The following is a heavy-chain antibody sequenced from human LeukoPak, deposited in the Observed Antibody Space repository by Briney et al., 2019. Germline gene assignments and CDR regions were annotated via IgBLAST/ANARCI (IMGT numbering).Heavy chain of an antibody. Sequence: GESLRLSCAASGFTFTGHNMNWVRQAPGKGLEWVAYISISSGTIYYADSVKGRFSISRDNAKNSLYLQMNSLRPDDTAVYYCARVFTSGSPFDYWGQGTLVTVSS. CDR1: GFTFTGHN. J-gene: IGHJ4*02. CDR2: ISISSGTI. V-gene: IGHV3-48*04. D-gene: IGHD1-26*01. CDR3: ARVFTSGSPFDY.